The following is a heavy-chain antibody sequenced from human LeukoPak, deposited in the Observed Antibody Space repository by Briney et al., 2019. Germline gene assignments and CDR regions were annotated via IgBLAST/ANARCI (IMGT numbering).Heavy chain of an antibody. CDR2: IRAYNGNT. J-gene: IGHJ4*02. D-gene: IGHD3-3*01. CDR1: GYTFTSYG. V-gene: IGHV1-18*01. CDR3: ARVGRLEWLSAYDY. Sequence: ASVKVSCKASGYTFTSYGISWVRQDPGQGLEWMGWIRAYNGNTNYAQKLQGRVTMTTDTSTSTAYMELRSLRSADTAAYYCARVGRLEWLSAYDYWGQGTLVTVSA.